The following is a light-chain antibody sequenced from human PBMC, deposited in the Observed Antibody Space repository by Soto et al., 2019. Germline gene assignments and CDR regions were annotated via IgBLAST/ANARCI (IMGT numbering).Light chain of an antibody. Sequence: EIVMTQSPATLSVSPGERATLSCRASQSVSSNLAWYQQKPGQAPMLLIYGASTRATGIPARFSGSGSGTEVTLTFSSLQSEDFAVDYCQQYKNWPQTFGQGTKLEIK. J-gene: IGKJ2*01. CDR3: QQYKNWPQT. V-gene: IGKV3-15*01. CDR2: GAS. CDR1: QSVSSN.